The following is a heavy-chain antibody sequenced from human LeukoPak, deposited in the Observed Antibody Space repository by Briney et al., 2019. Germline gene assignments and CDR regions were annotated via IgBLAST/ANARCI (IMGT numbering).Heavy chain of an antibody. D-gene: IGHD2-15*01. CDR3: ARVGLGVVVVAALKC. V-gene: IGHV1-3*01. Sequence: ASVKVSCKASGYTFTSYAMHWVRQAPGQRLEWMGWINAGNGNTRYSQKFQGRVTITRDTSASTAYMELSSLRSEDTAVYYCARVGLGVVVVAALKCWGQGTLVTVSS. CDR2: INAGNGNT. CDR1: GYTFTSYA. J-gene: IGHJ4*02.